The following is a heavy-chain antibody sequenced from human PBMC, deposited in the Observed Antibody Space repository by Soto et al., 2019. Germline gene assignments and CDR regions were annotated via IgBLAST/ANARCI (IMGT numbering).Heavy chain of an antibody. Sequence: PSETLSLTCAVYGGSFSGYYWSWIRQPPGKGLEWIGEINHSGSTNYNPSLKSRVTISVDTSKNQFSLKLSSVTAADTAVYYCARGGAARLRYFDLYGMDVWGQGTTVTVSS. CDR3: ARGGAARLRYFDLYGMDV. CDR2: INHSGST. V-gene: IGHV4-34*01. D-gene: IGHD3-9*01. J-gene: IGHJ6*02. CDR1: GGSFSGYY.